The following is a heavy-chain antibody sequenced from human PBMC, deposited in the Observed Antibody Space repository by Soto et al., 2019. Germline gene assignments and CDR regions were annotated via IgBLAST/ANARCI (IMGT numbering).Heavy chain of an antibody. J-gene: IGHJ5*02. CDR3: ARGPDGYSSDWYNWFDP. Sequence: QVQLQESGPGLVKPSQTLSLTCTVSGGSISRGDYYWSWIRQPPGKGLEWIGYIYYSGSAYYNPSLKSRVTISVDTSKNQFSLKLRSVTAADTAVYYCARGPDGYSSDWYNWFDPWGHGTLVTVSS. V-gene: IGHV4-30-4*01. CDR1: GGSISRGDYY. CDR2: IYYSGSA. D-gene: IGHD6-13*01.